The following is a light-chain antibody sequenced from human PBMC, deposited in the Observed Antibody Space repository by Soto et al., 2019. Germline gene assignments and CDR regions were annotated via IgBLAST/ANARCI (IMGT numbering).Light chain of an antibody. CDR3: SSYTSSSTLSYV. CDR1: SSDVGGYNY. Sequence: QSVLPQPASVSGSPGQSITISCTGTSSDVGGYNYVSWYQQHPGKAPKLMIYEVSNRPSGVSNRFSGSKSGNTASLTISGLQAEDEADYYCSSYTSSSTLSYVFGTGTKVTV. V-gene: IGLV2-14*01. J-gene: IGLJ1*01. CDR2: EVS.